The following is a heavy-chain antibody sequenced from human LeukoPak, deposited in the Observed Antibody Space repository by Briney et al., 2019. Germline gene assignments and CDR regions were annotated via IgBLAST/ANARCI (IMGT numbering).Heavy chain of an antibody. J-gene: IGHJ6*03. D-gene: IGHD3-10*01. CDR3: AKAEFRYYYYMDV. Sequence: GGSLRLSCAASGFTFSSYSMNWVRQAPGKGLEWVSYISSSGTTIYYADSVKGRFTISRDNAKDSLYLRMNSLRAEDTAVYYCAKAEFRYYYYMDVWGKGTTVTVSS. CDR1: GFTFSSYS. V-gene: IGHV3-48*01. CDR2: ISSSGTTI.